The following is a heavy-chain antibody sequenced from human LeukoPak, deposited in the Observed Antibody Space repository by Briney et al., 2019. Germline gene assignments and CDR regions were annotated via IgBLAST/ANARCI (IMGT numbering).Heavy chain of an antibody. CDR1: GVSVSSGSYY. CDR3: ARERVYGSGSYSDYYGMDV. V-gene: IGHV4-61*01. Sequence: SETLSLTCTVSGVSVSSGSYYWSWIRQPPGKGLEWIGYIYYSGSTNYNPSLKSRVTISVDTSKNQFSLKLSSVTAADTAVYYCARERVYGSGSYSDYYGMDVWGKGTTVTVSS. CDR2: IYYSGST. D-gene: IGHD3-10*01. J-gene: IGHJ6*04.